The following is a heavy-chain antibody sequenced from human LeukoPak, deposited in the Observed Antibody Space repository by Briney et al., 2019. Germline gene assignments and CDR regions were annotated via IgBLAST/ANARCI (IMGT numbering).Heavy chain of an antibody. CDR3: ARSYYGSGSYYNPEYYFDY. J-gene: IGHJ4*02. D-gene: IGHD3-10*01. V-gene: IGHV3-7*01. CDR2: IKQDGSEK. CDR1: GFTFSSYW. Sequence: GGSLRLSCAASGFTFSSYWMSWVRQAPGKGLEWVANIKQDGSEKYYVDSVKGRFTISRDNAKNSLYLQMNSLRAEDTAVYYCARSYYGSGSYYNPEYYFDYWGQGTLVTVSS.